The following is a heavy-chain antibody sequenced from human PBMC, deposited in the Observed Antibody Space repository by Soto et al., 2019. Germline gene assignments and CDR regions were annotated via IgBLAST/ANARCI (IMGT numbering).Heavy chain of an antibody. Sequence: SQTLSLTCAISGDSVSSNSAAWNWIRQSPSRGLEWLGRTYYRSKWYNDYAVSVKSRITINPDTSKNQFSLQLNSVTPEDTAVYYCARDGSPHNWNYALLDNWFDPWGQGTLVTVSS. CDR2: TYYRSKWYN. CDR1: GDSVSSNSAA. CDR3: ARDGSPHNWNYALLDNWFDP. J-gene: IGHJ5*02. D-gene: IGHD1-7*01. V-gene: IGHV6-1*01.